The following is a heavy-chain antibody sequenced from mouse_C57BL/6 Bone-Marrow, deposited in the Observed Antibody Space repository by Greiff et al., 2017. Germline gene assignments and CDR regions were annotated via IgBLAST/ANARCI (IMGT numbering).Heavy chain of an antibody. J-gene: IGHJ1*03. CDR1: GFTFSDYY. CDR3: ARRALITTVVSDWYFDV. V-gene: IGHV5-12*01. D-gene: IGHD1-1*01. Sequence: EVKLMESGGGLVQPGGSLKLSCAASGFTFSDYYMYWVRPTPEKRLEWVAYISNGGGSTYYPDTVKGRFTISRDNAKNTLYLQMSRLKSEDTAMYYCARRALITTVVSDWYFDVWGTGTTVTVSS. CDR2: ISNGGGST.